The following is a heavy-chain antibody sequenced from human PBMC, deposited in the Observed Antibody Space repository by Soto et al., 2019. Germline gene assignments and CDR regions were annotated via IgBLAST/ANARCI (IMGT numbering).Heavy chain of an antibody. CDR1: GGSISSYY. Sequence: SETLSLTCTASGGSISSYYWSWIRQPPGKGLEWIGYIYYSGSTNYNPSLKSRVTISVDTSKNQFSLKLSSVTAADTAVYYCARDRGGYDIDHWGQGTRVTVSS. V-gene: IGHV4-59*01. J-gene: IGHJ4*02. CDR2: IYYSGST. D-gene: IGHD5-12*01. CDR3: ARDRGGYDIDH.